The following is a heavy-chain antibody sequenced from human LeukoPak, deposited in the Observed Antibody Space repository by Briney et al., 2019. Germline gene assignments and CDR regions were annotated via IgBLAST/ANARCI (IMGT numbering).Heavy chain of an antibody. Sequence: GGSLRLSCAASGFTFSRYGMNWVRQAPGKGLEWVSPMSSSSGLIYYGDSVKGRFTVSRDNAKRSLYLQMNSLRADDTAVYYCAREFDGSASGAGYWGQGTLVTVSS. D-gene: IGHD1-26*01. CDR3: AREFDGSASGAGY. J-gene: IGHJ4*02. V-gene: IGHV3-21*01. CDR1: GFTFSRYG. CDR2: MSSSSGLI.